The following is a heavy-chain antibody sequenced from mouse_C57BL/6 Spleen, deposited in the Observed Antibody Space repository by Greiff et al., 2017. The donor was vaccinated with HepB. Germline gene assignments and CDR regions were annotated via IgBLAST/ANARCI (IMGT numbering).Heavy chain of an antibody. CDR1: GYAFSSSW. J-gene: IGHJ4*01. CDR3: ARSVVATDYAMDY. D-gene: IGHD1-1*01. V-gene: IGHV1-82*01. CDR2: IYPGDGDT. Sequence: VKLMESGPELVKPGASVKISCKASGYAFSSSWMNWVKQRPGKGLEWIGRIYPGDGDTNYNGKFKGKATLTADKSSSTAYMQLSSLTSEDSAVYFCARSVVATDYAMDYWGQGTSVTVSS.